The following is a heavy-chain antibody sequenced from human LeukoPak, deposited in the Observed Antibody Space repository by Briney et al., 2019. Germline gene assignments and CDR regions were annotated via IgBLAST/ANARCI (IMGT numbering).Heavy chain of an antibody. V-gene: IGHV4-4*07. J-gene: IGHJ4*02. D-gene: IGHD3-3*01. CDR2: IYTSGST. CDR1: GGSISSYY. CDR3: ARESFWSGYPDY. Sequence: SETLSLTCTVSGGSISSYYWSWIRQPAGKGLEWIGRIYTSGSTNYNPSLKSRVTMSVDTSKNQFSLKLSSVTTADTAVYYCARESFWSGYPDYWGQGTLVTVSS.